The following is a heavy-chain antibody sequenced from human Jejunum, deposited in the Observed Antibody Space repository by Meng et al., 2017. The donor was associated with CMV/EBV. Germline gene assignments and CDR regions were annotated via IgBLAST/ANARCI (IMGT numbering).Heavy chain of an antibody. V-gene: IGHV4-4*07. J-gene: IGHJ5*02. Sequence: QAPVCGSGPGLGKLSATLSLIRTSPGGSLGSHSWSWIRQSAGKGLEWIGRIFTSGSYDYNPSLKSRVTMSVDPSSKQVFLTLTSVTAADSAVYYCAGDEKGRTADPWGQGILVTVSS. CDR2: IFTSGSY. CDR1: GGSLGSHS. CDR3: AGDEKGRTADP.